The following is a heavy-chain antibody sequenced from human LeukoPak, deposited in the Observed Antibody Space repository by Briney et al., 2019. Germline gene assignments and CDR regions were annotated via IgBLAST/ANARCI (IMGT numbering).Heavy chain of an antibody. CDR1: GDSVSSNSAA. CDR2: TYYRSKWYN. Sequence: SQTLSLTCAISGDSVSSNSAAWNWIRQSPSRGLEWLGRTYYRSKWYNDYAVSVKSRITINPDTSKNQFSLQLSSVTAADTAVYYCAREIVVVPAAIQRYYYYGMDVWGQGTTVTVSS. D-gene: IGHD2-2*01. J-gene: IGHJ6*02. CDR3: AREIVVVPAAIQRYYYYGMDV. V-gene: IGHV6-1*01.